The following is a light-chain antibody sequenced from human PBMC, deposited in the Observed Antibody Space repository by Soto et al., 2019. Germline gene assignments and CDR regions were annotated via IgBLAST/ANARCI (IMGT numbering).Light chain of an antibody. CDR1: QSVLYSSNNKNY. CDR2: WAS. CDR3: QQYYSTPYT. J-gene: IGKJ2*01. V-gene: IGKV4-1*01. Sequence: DIVMTQSPDSLAVSLGERATINCKSSQSVLYSSNNKNYLAWYQQKPGQPPMLLISWASTRESGVPDRFSGSGSGTDFTLTISSLQAEDVAVFYCQQYYSTPYTFGQGTKLEIK.